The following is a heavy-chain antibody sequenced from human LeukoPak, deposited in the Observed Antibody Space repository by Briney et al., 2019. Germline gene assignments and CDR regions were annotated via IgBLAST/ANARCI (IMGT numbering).Heavy chain of an antibody. Sequence: ASVKVSCKASGYTFTSYGISWVRQAPGQGLEWMGWISAYNGNTNYAQKLQGRVTMTTDTSTSTAYMELRSLRSDDTAVYYCARDQDSITIFGVVIADLEFDIWGQGTMVTVSS. D-gene: IGHD3-3*01. J-gene: IGHJ3*02. V-gene: IGHV1-18*01. CDR3: ARDQDSITIFGVVIADLEFDI. CDR1: GYTFTSYG. CDR2: ISAYNGNT.